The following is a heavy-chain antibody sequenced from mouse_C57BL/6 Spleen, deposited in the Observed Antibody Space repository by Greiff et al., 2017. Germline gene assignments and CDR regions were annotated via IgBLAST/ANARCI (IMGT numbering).Heavy chain of an antibody. CDR1: GYNITSYT. V-gene: IGHV1-4*01. CDR2: INPSSGYT. Sequence: VQLQQSGAELARPGASVKMSCKASGYNITSYTMHWVKQRPGQGLEWIGYINPSSGYTKYIQKFKDKSTLTADKSSSTAYLQLSSLTSEDTAVYYCARGGWYFDVWGTGTTVTVSS. J-gene: IGHJ1*03. CDR3: ARGGWYFDV.